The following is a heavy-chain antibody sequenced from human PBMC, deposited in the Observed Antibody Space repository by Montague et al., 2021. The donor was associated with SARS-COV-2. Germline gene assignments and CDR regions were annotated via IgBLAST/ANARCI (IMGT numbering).Heavy chain of an antibody. D-gene: IGHD6-19*01. J-gene: IGHJ4*02. CDR2: ISISGST. CDR1: GGSISGGSCY. Sequence: TLSLTCTVSGGSISGGSCYWSWIRQPAGKGLEWIGRISISGSTNYNPSLKSRVTISVDMSKNQFSLKLSSVTAADTAVYYCARDIAVAGLFDYWGRGTLVTVSS. V-gene: IGHV4-61*02. CDR3: ARDIAVAGLFDY.